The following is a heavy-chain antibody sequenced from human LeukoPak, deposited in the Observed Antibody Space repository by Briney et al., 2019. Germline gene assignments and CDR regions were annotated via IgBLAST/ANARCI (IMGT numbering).Heavy chain of an antibody. V-gene: IGHV1-8*01. CDR3: ARGRIAARVGGYYMDV. CDR2: MNPNSGNT. Sequence: ASVKVSCKASGYTFTSYDINWVRQATGQGLEWMGWMNPNSGNTGYAQKFQGRVTMTRNTSISTAYMELSSLRSEDTAVYYCARGRIAARVGGYYMDVWGKGTTVTVSS. CDR1: GYTFTSYD. J-gene: IGHJ6*03. D-gene: IGHD6-6*01.